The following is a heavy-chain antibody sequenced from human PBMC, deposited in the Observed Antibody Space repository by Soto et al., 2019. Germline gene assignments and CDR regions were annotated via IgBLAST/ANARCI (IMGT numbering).Heavy chain of an antibody. V-gene: IGHV3-23*01. J-gene: IGHJ3*02. CDR2: ISGSGGST. D-gene: IGHD6-13*01. CDR3: ASNAAGFGTNTEVFDI. Sequence: PGGSLRLSCAASGFTFSSYAMSWVRQAPGKGLGWVSAISGSGGSTYYADSVKGRFTISRDNSKNTLYLQMNSLRAEDTAVYYCASNAAGFGTNTEVFDIWGQGTMVTVSS. CDR1: GFTFSSYA.